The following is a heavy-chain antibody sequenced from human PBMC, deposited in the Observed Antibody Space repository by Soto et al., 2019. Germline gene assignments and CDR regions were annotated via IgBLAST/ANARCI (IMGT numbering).Heavy chain of an antibody. CDR1: GYTFTSYC. D-gene: IGHD6-13*01. Sequence: ASVKVSCKASGYTFTSYCIHWVRQAPGQRLEWMGWINAANGDTKYSPKFQGRVTITRDTSASTAYMELSSLRSEDTAVHYCVRRHVSATGIDWFDPWGQGTLVTVSS. J-gene: IGHJ5*02. CDR2: INAANGDT. CDR3: VRRHVSATGIDWFDP. V-gene: IGHV1-3*01.